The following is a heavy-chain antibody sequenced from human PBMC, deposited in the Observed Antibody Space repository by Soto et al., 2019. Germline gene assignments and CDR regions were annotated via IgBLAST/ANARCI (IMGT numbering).Heavy chain of an antibody. CDR1: GGSITSHHYY. CDR2: IYSGGNT. J-gene: IGHJ4*02. D-gene: IGHD2-2*01. Sequence: ETLSLTCTFSGGSITSHHYYWGWIRQPPGKGLEWIGSIYSGGNTYYNPSLRSRLTIFVDTAKNLISLKLSSVTAADTAIYYCGSGPSTTWIDNWGLGTQVTVSS. CDR3: GSGPSTTWIDN. V-gene: IGHV4-39*01.